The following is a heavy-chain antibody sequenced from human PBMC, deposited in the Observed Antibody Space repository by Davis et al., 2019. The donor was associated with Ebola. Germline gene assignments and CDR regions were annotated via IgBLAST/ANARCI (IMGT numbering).Heavy chain of an antibody. CDR1: GFTFTSHW. V-gene: IGHV5-51*01. CDR2: IYPDDSDT. D-gene: IGHD4-17*01. Sequence: GESLKISCQGSGFTFTSHWIIWVRQMPGKGLELMGIIYPDDSDTRYSPSFQGQVTILADKSVSTAYLQWSSLKASDTAMYFCARRGDFGFFFDYWGQGTPITVSS. J-gene: IGHJ4*02. CDR3: ARRGDFGFFFDY.